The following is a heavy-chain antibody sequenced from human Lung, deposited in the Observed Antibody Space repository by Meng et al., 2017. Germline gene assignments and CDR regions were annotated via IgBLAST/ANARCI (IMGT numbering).Heavy chain of an antibody. D-gene: IGHD2-15*01. CDR3: AILSHCTGGTCYPYDY. CDR1: GYTFTTYG. CDR2: ISPYNGHT. Sequence: QVTLMQSGAEVKKPGASVKVSCKASGYTFTTYGISWVRQAPGQGLEWMGWISPYNGHTSSIQKFQGRVTMTTDTSTSTAYMELMSLGSDDTAVYYCAILSHCTGGTCYPYDYWGQGTLVTVSS. V-gene: IGHV1-18*01. J-gene: IGHJ4*02.